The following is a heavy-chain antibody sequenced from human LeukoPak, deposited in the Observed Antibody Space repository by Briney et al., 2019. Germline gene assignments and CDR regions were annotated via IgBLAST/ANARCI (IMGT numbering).Heavy chain of an antibody. J-gene: IGHJ4*02. CDR3: ARGSGYQLLFGPSYYFDY. V-gene: IGHV4-59*13. Sequence: SETLSLTCTVPGGSISSYYWSWIPKPPGKGLDWFGYIYYIGSTNYHPSLKSRVTISVDTSKNQFSLKLSSVTAADTAVYYCARGSGYQLLFGPSYYFDYWGQGTLVTVSS. CDR1: GGSISSYY. D-gene: IGHD2-2*01. CDR2: IYYIGST.